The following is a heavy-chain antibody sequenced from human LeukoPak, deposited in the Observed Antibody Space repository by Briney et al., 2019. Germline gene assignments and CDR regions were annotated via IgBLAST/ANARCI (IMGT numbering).Heavy chain of an antibody. J-gene: IGHJ4*02. CDR2: ISYDGSDK. CDR1: EFTFSSYG. V-gene: IGHV3-30*18. Sequence: GGSLRLSCAASEFTFSSYGMHWVRQAPGKGLEWVAVISYDGSDKYYVDSVKGRFTISRDSSKNTLYLQMNSLRPEDTAVYYCAKDYLRGGSTGSYPIDYWGQGTLVTVSS. CDR3: AKDYLRGGSTGSYPIDY. D-gene: IGHD3-10*01.